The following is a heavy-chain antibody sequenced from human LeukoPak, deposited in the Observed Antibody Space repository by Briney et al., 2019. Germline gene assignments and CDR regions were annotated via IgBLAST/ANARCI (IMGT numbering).Heavy chain of an antibody. D-gene: IGHD4-11*01. CDR2: IWSDATNR. V-gene: IGHV3-33*01. CDR3: ARDAQRGFDYSNSLKY. Sequence: PGGSLRLSCAASGFIFSHHGMHWVRQAPGQGLEWVAVIWSDATNRFYADSVKGRFTISRDNSQNTVFLQMDSLRVKDTAIYYCARDAQRGFDYSNSLKYWGHGTWSPSPQ. CDR1: GFIFSHHG. J-gene: IGHJ4*01.